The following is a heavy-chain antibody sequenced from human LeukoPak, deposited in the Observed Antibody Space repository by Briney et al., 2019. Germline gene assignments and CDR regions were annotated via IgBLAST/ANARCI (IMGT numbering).Heavy chain of an antibody. D-gene: IGHD2-2*01. CDR2: INHSGST. Sequence: SETLSLTCAVYGGSFSGYYWSWIRQPPGKGLEWIGEINHSGSTNYNPSLKSRVTISVDTSKNQFSLKLSSVTAADTAVYYCGRGATSGIVVVPAHPEVSYNWFDPWGQGTLVTVSS. V-gene: IGHV4-34*01. CDR1: GGSFSGYY. CDR3: GRGATSGIVVVPAHPEVSYNWFDP. J-gene: IGHJ5*02.